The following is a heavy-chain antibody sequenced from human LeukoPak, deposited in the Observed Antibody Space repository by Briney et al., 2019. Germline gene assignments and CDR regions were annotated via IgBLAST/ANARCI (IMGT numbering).Heavy chain of an antibody. D-gene: IGHD6-19*01. V-gene: IGHV1-2*02. CDR3: VMEGGGKSGWYTFNWFDP. CDR1: GYTFTSYA. J-gene: IGHJ5*02. Sequence: ASVKVSCKASGYTFTSYAMNWVRQAPGQGLEWMGWINPNSGGTNYAQKFQGRVTMTRDTSISTAYMELSRLRSDDTAVYYCVMEGGGKSGWYTFNWFDPWGQGTLVTVSS. CDR2: INPNSGGT.